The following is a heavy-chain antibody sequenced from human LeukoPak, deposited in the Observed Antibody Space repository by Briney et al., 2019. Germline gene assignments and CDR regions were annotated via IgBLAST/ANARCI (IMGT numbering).Heavy chain of an antibody. CDR1: GYTLTELS. D-gene: IGHD3-3*01. Sequence: ASVKVSCKVSGYTLTELSMHWVRQAPGKGLEWMGGFDPEDGETIYAQKLQGRVTMTTDTSTSTAYMELRSLRSDDTAVYYCARDPLNYDFWSGYYSAAQGVFDIWGQGTMVTVSS. CDR3: ARDPLNYDFWSGYYSAAQGVFDI. V-gene: IGHV1-24*01. CDR2: FDPEDGET. J-gene: IGHJ3*02.